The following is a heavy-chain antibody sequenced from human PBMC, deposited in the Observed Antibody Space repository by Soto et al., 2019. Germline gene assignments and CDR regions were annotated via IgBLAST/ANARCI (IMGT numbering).Heavy chain of an antibody. CDR1: GFTFDDYG. D-gene: IGHD1-1*01. CDR2: ISWNSGSI. V-gene: IGHV3-9*01. J-gene: IGHJ5*02. Sequence: QPGGSLRLSCAASGFTFDDYGMHWVRQAPGKGLEWVSGISWNSGSIGYADSVKGRFIISRDNAKNSVYLQMNNLRPEDTAFYFCAKVSTTHTFGPLDPWGQGTLVTVSS. CDR3: AKVSTTHTFGPLDP.